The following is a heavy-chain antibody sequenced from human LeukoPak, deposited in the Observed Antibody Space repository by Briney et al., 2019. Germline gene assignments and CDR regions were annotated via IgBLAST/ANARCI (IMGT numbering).Heavy chain of an antibody. Sequence: PGGSLRLSCAASGFTVSSNYMSWVRRAPGKGLEWVSVIYSGGSTYYADSVKGRFTISRDNSKNTLYLQMNSLRAEDTAVYYCARDLSNSGYFDYWGQGTLVTVSS. CDR2: IYSGGST. V-gene: IGHV3-53*01. CDR1: GFTVSSNY. J-gene: IGHJ4*02. CDR3: ARDLSNSGYFDY. D-gene: IGHD1-1*01.